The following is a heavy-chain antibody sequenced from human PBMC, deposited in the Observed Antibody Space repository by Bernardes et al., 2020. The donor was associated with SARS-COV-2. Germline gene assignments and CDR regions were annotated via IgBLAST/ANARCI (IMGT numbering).Heavy chain of an antibody. J-gene: IGHJ4*02. D-gene: IGHD3-9*01. CDR1: GFTFSDFY. Sequence: GGSLRLSCAASGFTFSDFYMTWIRQAPGKGLEWVSYISSGGHNVIHYGDSVKGRFTISRDNAKNSLHLQMHSLRAEDTAVYYCARGGAYKGILTGWEEGYLDSWGQGTLVTVSS. CDR2: ISSGGHNVI. V-gene: IGHV3-11*01. CDR3: ARGGAYKGILTGWEEGYLDS.